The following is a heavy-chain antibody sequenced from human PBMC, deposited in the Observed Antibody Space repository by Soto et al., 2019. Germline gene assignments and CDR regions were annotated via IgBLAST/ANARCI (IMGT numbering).Heavy chain of an antibody. J-gene: IGHJ4*02. D-gene: IGHD1-1*01. CDR2: VNHSGVT. CDR3: ARGGTGFNDY. CDR1: GGSFSDYY. V-gene: IGHV4-34*01. Sequence: QVQLQQWGAGLLKRSETLSLSCAVYGGSFSDYYWSWIRQPPGKGLGRIGEVNHSGVTNYNAARESRVTLSVDTSKSQISLKLSSVTAADTAVYYCARGGTGFNDYWGQGTLVTVSS.